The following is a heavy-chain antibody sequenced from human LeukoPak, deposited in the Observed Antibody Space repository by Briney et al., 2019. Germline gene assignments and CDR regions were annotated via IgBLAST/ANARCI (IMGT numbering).Heavy chain of an antibody. CDR1: GYTFTSYY. V-gene: IGHV1-46*01. CDR2: INPSGGST. J-gene: IGHJ6*03. Sequence: ASVKVSCKASGYTFTSYYMHWVRQAPGQGLEWMGIINPSGGSTNYAQKFQGRVTMTRDTSTSTVYMELGSLRSEDTAVYFCARDGTPAFYYYMDVWGKGTTVTISS. CDR3: ARDGTPAFYYYMDV.